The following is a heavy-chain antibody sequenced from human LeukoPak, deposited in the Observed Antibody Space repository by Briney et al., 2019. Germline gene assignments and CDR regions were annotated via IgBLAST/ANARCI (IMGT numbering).Heavy chain of an antibody. V-gene: IGHV1-2*02. J-gene: IGHJ5*02. CDR3: ARGNYDFWSGHSNWFDP. Sequence: ASVKVSCKASGYTFTGYYMHWVRQAPGQGLEWMGWINPNSGGTNYAQKFQGRVTMTRDTSISTAYMELSRLRSDDTAVYYCARGNYDFWSGHSNWFDPWGQGTLVTVSS. D-gene: IGHD3-3*01. CDR2: INPNSGGT. CDR1: GYTFTGYY.